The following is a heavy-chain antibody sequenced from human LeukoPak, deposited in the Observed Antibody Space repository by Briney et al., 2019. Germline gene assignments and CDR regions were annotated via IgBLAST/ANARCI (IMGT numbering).Heavy chain of an antibody. CDR3: ARAAISYCGGDCYPPFDY. V-gene: IGHV1-69*04. CDR1: GYTFTSYA. J-gene: IGHJ4*02. CDR2: IIPILGIA. D-gene: IGHD2-21*02. Sequence: GASVKVSCKASGYTFTSYAISWVRQAPGQGLEWMGRIIPILGIANYAQKFQGRVTITADKSTSTAYMELSSLRSEDTAVYYCARAAISYCGGDCYPPFDYWGQGTLVTVSS.